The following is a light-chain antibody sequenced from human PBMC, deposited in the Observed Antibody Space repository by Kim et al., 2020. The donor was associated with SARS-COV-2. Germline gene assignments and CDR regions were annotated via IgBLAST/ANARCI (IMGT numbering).Light chain of an antibody. V-gene: IGKV3-20*01. Sequence: SPGDRATLAGRASQSVRSSYLAWYRQKPGQAPRLLIYGASSRATGVPDRCSGSGSETDFTLTISRLEPEDFAVYYCQQYGSPPWTFGQGTKVDIK. CDR2: GAS. CDR1: QSVRSSY. CDR3: QQYGSPPWT. J-gene: IGKJ1*01.